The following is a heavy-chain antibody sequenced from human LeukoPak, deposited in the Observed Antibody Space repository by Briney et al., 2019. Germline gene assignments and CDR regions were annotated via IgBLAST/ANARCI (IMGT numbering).Heavy chain of an antibody. J-gene: IGHJ3*02. CDR1: GGSISSYY. D-gene: IGHD3-9*01. Sequence: SETLSLTCTVPGGSISSYYWSWIRQPPGKGLEWIGYIYYSGSTNYNPSLKSRVTISVDTSKNQFSLKLSSVTAADTAVYYCARANLDISIGGDDFDIWGQGTMVTVSA. CDR2: IYYSGST. CDR3: ARANLDISIGGDDFDI. V-gene: IGHV4-59*01.